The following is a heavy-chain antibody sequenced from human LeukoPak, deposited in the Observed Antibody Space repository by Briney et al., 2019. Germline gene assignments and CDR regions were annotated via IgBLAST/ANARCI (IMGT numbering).Heavy chain of an antibody. CDR1: GYTLTSYG. D-gene: IGHD6-6*01. V-gene: IGHV1-18*01. CDR3: ARGLAALRANWFDP. J-gene: IGHJ5*02. Sequence: ASVKVSCKASGYTLTSYGISWVRQAPGQGLEWMGWISAYNGDTNYAQKLQGRVTMTTDTSTSTVYMELRSLRSDDTAVYYCARGLAALRANWFDPWGQGTLVTVSS. CDR2: ISAYNGDT.